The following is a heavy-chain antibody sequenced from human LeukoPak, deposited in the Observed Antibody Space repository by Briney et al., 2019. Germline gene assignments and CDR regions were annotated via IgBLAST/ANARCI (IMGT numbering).Heavy chain of an antibody. Sequence: PSETLSLTCAVYGGSFSDYYWTWIRQFSGKGLEWIGEITHSGSTNYNPSLKSRVAISVDTSKNQFSLKLSSVTAADTAVYYCARGGSHLWQPFDSWGQGTLVTVSS. CDR3: ARGGSHLWQPFDS. CDR1: GGSFSDYY. V-gene: IGHV4-34*01. J-gene: IGHJ4*02. D-gene: IGHD5-18*01. CDR2: ITHSGST.